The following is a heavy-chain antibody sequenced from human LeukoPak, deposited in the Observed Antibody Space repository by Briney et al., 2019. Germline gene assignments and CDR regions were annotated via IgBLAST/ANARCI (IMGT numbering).Heavy chain of an antibody. D-gene: IGHD6-19*01. CDR2: ICGSGGCT. V-gene: IGHV3-23*01. Sequence: GGSLRLSCEASGFTFNTYAIYWVRQAPGKGLEWVSGICGSGGCTYYADSVKGRFTISRDNSKNTVYLQVNSLTADDTAVNYCAKTTVGYSSGRYPGWPADCWGQGTLVTVSS. CDR1: GFTFNTYA. J-gene: IGHJ4*02. CDR3: AKTTVGYSSGRYPGWPADC.